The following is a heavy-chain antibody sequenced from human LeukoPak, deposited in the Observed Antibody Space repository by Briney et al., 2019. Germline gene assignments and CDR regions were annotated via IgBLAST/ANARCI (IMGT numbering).Heavy chain of an antibody. CDR1: GGTFSSYA. CDR3: ARDENNDYYGSGSYVDY. D-gene: IGHD3-10*01. Sequence: GASVKVSCKASGGTFSSYAISWVRQAPGQGLEWMGRIIPILGIANYAQKFQGRVTITADKSTSTAYMELSSLRSEDTAVYYCARDENNDYYGSGSYVDYWGQGTLVTVSS. J-gene: IGHJ4*02. CDR2: IIPILGIA. V-gene: IGHV1-69*04.